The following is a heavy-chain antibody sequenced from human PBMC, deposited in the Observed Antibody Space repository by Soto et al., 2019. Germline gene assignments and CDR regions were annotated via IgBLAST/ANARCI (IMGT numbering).Heavy chain of an antibody. J-gene: IGHJ5*02. CDR3: ARHASYVDWHDP. CDR2: ISYSGNI. CDR1: GGSISTSGYY. V-gene: IGHV4-39*01. Sequence: SSETLSLTCSVSGGSISTSGYYWGWIRQPPGEGLEWIGIISYSGNIFYNPSLKSRVTISADTSRNQFSLKLTSVAAADTAVYYCARHASYVDWHDPWGQGTLVTVSS. D-gene: IGHD2-21*01.